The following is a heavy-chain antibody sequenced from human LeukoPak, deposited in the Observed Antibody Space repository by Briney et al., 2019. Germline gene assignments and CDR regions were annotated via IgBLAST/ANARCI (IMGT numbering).Heavy chain of an antibody. CDR2: ISAYNGNT. CDR1: GYTFTSYG. J-gene: IGHJ6*03. V-gene: IGHV1-18*01. CDR3: ATWEIPGYYMDV. Sequence: GASVKVSCKASGYTFTSYGISWVRQAPGQGLEWMGWISAYNGNTNYAQKLQGRVTMTEDTSTDTAYMELSSLRSEDTAVYYCATWEIPGYYMDVWGKGTTVTVSS. D-gene: IGHD1-26*01.